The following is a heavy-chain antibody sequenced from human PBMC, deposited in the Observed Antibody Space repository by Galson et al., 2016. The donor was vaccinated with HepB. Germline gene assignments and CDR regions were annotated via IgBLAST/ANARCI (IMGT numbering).Heavy chain of an antibody. CDR2: ISGSASGK. D-gene: IGHD4-17*01. J-gene: IGHJ4*02. CDR3: AKSRADYGDFLPFDS. Sequence: SLRLSCAASGFTFSSYGMSWVRQAPGKGLEWVSTISGSASGKYYTDSVEGRFTISRDNSRNTLYLQMNSLRADDTAKYYCAKSRADYGDFLPFDSWGQGIMVTVAS. CDR1: GFTFSSYG. V-gene: IGHV3-23*01.